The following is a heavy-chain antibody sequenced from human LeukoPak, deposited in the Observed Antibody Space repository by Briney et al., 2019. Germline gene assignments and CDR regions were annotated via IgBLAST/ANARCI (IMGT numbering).Heavy chain of an antibody. V-gene: IGHV3-30*18. CDR1: EFTFTTYD. Sequence: GGSLRLSCAASEFTFTTYDMHWVRQAPGKGLEWVAVISYDGSDKYYADSVKGRFTISRDNSKNTLYLQMNSLRAEDTAMYYCAKGPDTSGLYSLDYWGQGTLVTVSS. CDR3: AKGPDTSGLYSLDY. CDR2: ISYDGSDK. J-gene: IGHJ4*02. D-gene: IGHD3-3*01.